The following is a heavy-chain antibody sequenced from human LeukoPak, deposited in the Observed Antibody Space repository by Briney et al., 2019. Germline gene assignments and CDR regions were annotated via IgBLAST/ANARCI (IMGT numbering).Heavy chain of an antibody. CDR1: GFTFSSYS. CDR2: ISSSSSYI. D-gene: IGHD5-12*01. J-gene: IGHJ4*02. V-gene: IGHV3-21*01. CDR3: ARESGCDYVNGMDY. Sequence: GGSLRLSCAASGFTFSSYSMNWVRQAPGKGLEWVSSISSSSSYIYYADSVKGRFTIPRDNAKNSLYLQMNSLRAEDTAVYYCARESGCDYVNGMDYWGQGTLVTVSS.